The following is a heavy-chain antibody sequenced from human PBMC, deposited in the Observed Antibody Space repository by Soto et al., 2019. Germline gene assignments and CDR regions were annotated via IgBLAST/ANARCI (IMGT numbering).Heavy chain of an antibody. CDR1: GFSLNTRGVG. CDR3: AHRRGDRLTGHYYFDY. Sequence: QITLKESGPTLVKPTQTLTLTCTFSGFSLNTRGVGVGWIRQPPGKALEWLALISWDGEKRYRPSLKSRLTMTKDTYENPVVLTMTNMDPVDTATYYCAHRRGDRLTGHYYFDYWAQGTLVTVSS. D-gene: IGHD3-16*01. CDR2: ISWDGEK. V-gene: IGHV2-5*02. J-gene: IGHJ4*02.